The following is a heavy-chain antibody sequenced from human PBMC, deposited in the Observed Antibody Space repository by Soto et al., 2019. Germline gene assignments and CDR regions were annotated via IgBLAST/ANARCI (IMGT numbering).Heavy chain of an antibody. D-gene: IGHD3-10*02. Sequence: SETLSLTSAFYVESLSAYYWTWIRQPPGKGLEWIGEINQSGSTNYNPSLKSRVTMSADTSKKHFSLKVTSVTAADTAVYYCARGTVYVPFLFPCLDVWGQGTTVTVSS. V-gene: IGHV4-34*01. CDR3: ARGTVYVPFLFPCLDV. J-gene: IGHJ6*02. CDR1: VESLSAYY. CDR2: INQSGST.